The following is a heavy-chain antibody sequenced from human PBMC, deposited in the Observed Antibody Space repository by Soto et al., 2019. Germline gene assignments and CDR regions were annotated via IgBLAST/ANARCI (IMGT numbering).Heavy chain of an antibody. CDR2: IYYSGST. J-gene: IGHJ4*02. CDR3: ARGGEGTYYDILTGPPGAHYFDY. CDR1: GGSISSGDYY. Sequence: QVQLQESGPGLVKPSQTLSLTCTVSGGSISSGDYYWSWIRQPPGKGLEWIGYIYYSGSTYYNPSLKSRVTISVETSKNQFSLKLSSVTAADTAVYYCARGGEGTYYDILTGPPGAHYFDYWGQGTLVTVSS. D-gene: IGHD3-9*01. V-gene: IGHV4-30-4*01.